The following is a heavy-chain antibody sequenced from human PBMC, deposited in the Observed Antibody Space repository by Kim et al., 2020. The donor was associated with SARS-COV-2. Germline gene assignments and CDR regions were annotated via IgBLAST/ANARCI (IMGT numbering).Heavy chain of an antibody. J-gene: IGHJ4*02. D-gene: IGHD2-15*01. Sequence: CQGRVTMTRDTSTSTVYMELSSLRSEDTAVYYCARLGYCSGGSCYYFDYWGQGTLVTVSS. V-gene: IGHV1-46*01. CDR3: ARLGYCSGGSCYYFDY.